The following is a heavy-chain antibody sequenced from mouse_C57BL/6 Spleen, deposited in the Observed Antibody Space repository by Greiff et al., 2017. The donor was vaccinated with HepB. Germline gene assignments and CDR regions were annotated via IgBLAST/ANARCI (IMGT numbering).Heavy chain of an antibody. J-gene: IGHJ2*01. CDR2: INPYNGGT. D-gene: IGHD3-2*02. Sequence: EVQLQESGPVLVKPGASVKMSCKASGYTFTDYYMNWVKQSLGKSLEWIGVINPYNGGTSYNQKFKGKATLTVDKSSSTAYMELNSLTSEDSAVYYCARSAQATGFDYWGQGTTLTVSS. V-gene: IGHV1-19*01. CDR1: GYTFTDYY. CDR3: ARSAQATGFDY.